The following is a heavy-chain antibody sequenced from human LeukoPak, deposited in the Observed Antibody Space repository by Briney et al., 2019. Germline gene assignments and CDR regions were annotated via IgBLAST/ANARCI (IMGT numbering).Heavy chain of an antibody. V-gene: IGHV4-34*01. CDR1: GGSFSGYY. Sequence: SETLSLTCAVYGGSFSGYYWSWIRQPPGKGLECIGEINHSGSTNYNPSLKSRVTISVDTSKNQFSLKLSSVTAADTAVYYCAGDSSGWYSYWGQGTLVTVSS. J-gene: IGHJ4*02. CDR3: AGDSSGWYSY. D-gene: IGHD6-19*01. CDR2: INHSGST.